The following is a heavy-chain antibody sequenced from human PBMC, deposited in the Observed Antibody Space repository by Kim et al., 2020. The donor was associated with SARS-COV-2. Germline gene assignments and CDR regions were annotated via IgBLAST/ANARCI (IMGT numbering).Heavy chain of an antibody. J-gene: IGHJ4*02. CDR3: ASLGTEGFDY. V-gene: IGHV4-34*01. CDR2: INHSGST. D-gene: IGHD1-1*01. CDR1: GGSFSGYY. Sequence: SETLSLTCAVYGGSFSGYYWSWIRQPPGKGLEWIGEINHSGSTNYNPSLKSRVTISVDTSKNQFSLKLSSVTAADTAVYYCASLGTEGFDYWGQGTLVTVSS.